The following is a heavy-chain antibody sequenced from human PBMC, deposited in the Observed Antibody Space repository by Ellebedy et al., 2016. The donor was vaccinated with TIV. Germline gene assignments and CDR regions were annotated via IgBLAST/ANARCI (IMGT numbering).Heavy chain of an antibody. CDR2: ISTYNGDT. V-gene: IGHV1-18*01. D-gene: IGHD6-19*01. J-gene: IGHJ4*02. CDR1: GYTFTTYG. CDR3: ARVLIAVPGASGGGFDY. Sequence: ASVKVSCXASGYTFTTYGITWVRQAPGQGLEWVGWISTYNGDTNYAQKFQGRVTMTTDTSTGTAYMELRSLTSDDTAIYYCARVLIAVPGASGGGFDYWGQGTLVTVSS.